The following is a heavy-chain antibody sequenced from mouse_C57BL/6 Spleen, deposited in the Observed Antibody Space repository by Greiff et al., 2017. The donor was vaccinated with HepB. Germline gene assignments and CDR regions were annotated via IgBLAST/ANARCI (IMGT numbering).Heavy chain of an antibody. V-gene: IGHV3-6*01. CDR1: GYSITSGYY. J-gene: IGHJ3*01. Sequence: EVQLQESGPGLVKPSQSLSLTCSVTGYSITSGYYWNWIRQFPGNKLEWMGYISYDGSNNYNPSLKNRISITRDTSKNQFFLKLNSVTTEDTATYYCARGEIYCGNYWFAYWGQGTLVTVSA. CDR3: ARGEIYCGNYWFAY. D-gene: IGHD2-1*01. CDR2: ISYDGSN.